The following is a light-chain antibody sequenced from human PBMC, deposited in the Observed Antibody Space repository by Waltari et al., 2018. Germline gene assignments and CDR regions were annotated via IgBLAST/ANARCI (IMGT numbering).Light chain of an antibody. CDR1: QSLFYSSNNKNY. V-gene: IGKV4-1*01. CDR3: QQYYNSRRA. J-gene: IGKJ1*01. CDR2: WAS. Sequence: DIVLTQSPDSLAVSLGERATINCKSSQSLFYSSNNKNYLAWFQQKVGQPPKVLIYWASTRASGVPDRFSGSGSGTDFTLTISSLQAEDVAVYYCQQYYNSRRAFGQGTKVEIK.